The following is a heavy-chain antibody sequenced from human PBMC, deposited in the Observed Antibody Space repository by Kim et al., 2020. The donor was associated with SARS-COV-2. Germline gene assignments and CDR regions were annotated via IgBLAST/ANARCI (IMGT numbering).Heavy chain of an antibody. J-gene: IGHJ6*02. V-gene: IGHV4-39*01. D-gene: IGHD6-13*01. Sequence: SETLSLTCTVSGGSINRNDNYWGWIRQPPGKGLEWIGSVYYGGSTHYNPSLKSRVTISVDTSKHQFSLKLSSVTAADSAVYFCARHKSSSSWYVPVDYYYYGMDVWGQGTTVTVSS. CDR3: ARHKSSSSWYVPVDYYYYGMDV. CDR1: GGSINRNDNY. CDR2: VYYGGST.